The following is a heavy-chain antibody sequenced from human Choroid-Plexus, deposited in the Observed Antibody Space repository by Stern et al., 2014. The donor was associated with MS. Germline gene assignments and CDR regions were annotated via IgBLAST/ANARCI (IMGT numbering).Heavy chain of an antibody. CDR3: ARDNYWKLDY. CDR1: GFTFSDYF. J-gene: IGHJ4*02. D-gene: IGHD3-3*01. Sequence: EVHLVESGGGLVQPGGSLRLSCAASGFTFSDYFMNWGRLAPGKGLAWVGRIKKKPDSYTTEYAASVKGRFTISRDDSKNSLYLQMNSLKTEDTAVYYCARDNYWKLDYWGQGTLVTVSS. V-gene: IGHV3-72*01. CDR2: IKKKPDSYTT.